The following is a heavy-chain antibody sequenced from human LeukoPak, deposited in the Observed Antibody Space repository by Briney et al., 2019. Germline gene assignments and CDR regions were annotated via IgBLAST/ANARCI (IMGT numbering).Heavy chain of an antibody. CDR2: IYYSGST. V-gene: IGHV4-59*08. CDR3: ARRGGSGNPSKVLDI. D-gene: IGHD3-10*01. J-gene: IGHJ3*02. CDR1: GGSISSSY. Sequence: SETLSLTCTVSGGSISSSYWNWIRQPPGKGLEWIGYIYYSGSTNYNPSLKSRVTISVDTSKNQFSLKLSSVTAADTAVYYCARRGGSGNPSKVLDIWGQGTMVTVSS.